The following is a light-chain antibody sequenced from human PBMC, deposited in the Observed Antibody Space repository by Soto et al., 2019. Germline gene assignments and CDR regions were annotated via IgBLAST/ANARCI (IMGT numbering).Light chain of an antibody. CDR2: EVS. J-gene: IGLJ3*02. Sequence: QSVLTQPPSASGSPGQSVTISCTGTSSDVGAYKYVSWYQQYPGKAPKLMIYEVSKRPSGLPDRFSGSKSGNTASLTVSGLQAEDEADYYCTSYVGSNIWVFGGGTQRTVL. CDR3: TSYVGSNIWV. V-gene: IGLV2-8*01. CDR1: SSDVGAYKY.